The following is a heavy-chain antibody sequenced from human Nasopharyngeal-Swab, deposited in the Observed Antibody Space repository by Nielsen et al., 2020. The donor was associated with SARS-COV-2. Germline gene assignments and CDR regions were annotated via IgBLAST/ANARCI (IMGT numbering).Heavy chain of an antibody. V-gene: IGHV7-4-1*02. CDR1: GYTFTGYY. D-gene: IGHD6-19*01. CDR2: INTNTGNP. CDR3: AGEGIAVAAYTFDY. Sequence: ASVKVSCKASGYTFTGYYMHWVRQAPGQGLEWMGWINTNTGNPTYAQGFTGRFVFSLDTSVSTAYLQISSLKAEDTAVYYCAGEGIAVAAYTFDYWGQGTLVTVSS. J-gene: IGHJ4*02.